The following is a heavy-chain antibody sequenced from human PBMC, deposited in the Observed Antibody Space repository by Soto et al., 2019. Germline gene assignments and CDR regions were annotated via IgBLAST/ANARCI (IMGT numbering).Heavy chain of an antibody. Sequence: EVRVVESGGGLVQPGGSLRLSCAVSGLTFSDYYFDWVRQSPGKGLEWVGRSKNKANGYTMEYAASVKGRFTISRDDSKNSVFLQMSSLRTEDTAVYYCVIVGRTSWGHGTTVTVPS. D-gene: IGHD3-3*01. CDR3: VIVGRTS. V-gene: IGHV3-72*01. J-gene: IGHJ3*01. CDR1: GLTFSDYY. CDR2: SKNKANGYTM.